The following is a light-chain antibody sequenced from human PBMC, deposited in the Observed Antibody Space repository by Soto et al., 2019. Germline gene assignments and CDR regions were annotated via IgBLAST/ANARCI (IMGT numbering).Light chain of an antibody. CDR2: AAS. Sequence: IPLTQSPSSLSASVGDRVTITCRASQGISSYLAWYQQESGKAPKLLIYAASTLQSGVPSRFSGGGSGTDFTLTISSLQPEDFATYYCQQLNSYPLTFGGGTKVEIK. CDR1: QGISSY. V-gene: IGKV1-9*01. J-gene: IGKJ4*01. CDR3: QQLNSYPLT.